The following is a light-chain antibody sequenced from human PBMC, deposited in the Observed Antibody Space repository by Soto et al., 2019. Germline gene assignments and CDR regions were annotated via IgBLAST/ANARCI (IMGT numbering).Light chain of an antibody. Sequence: QSVLTQPASVSGSPGQSITISCTGTTSDVGGYNYVSWYQQHPGKVPKLLIREVSNRPSGVSNRFSGSKSGNTASLTISGLQAEDEADYYCLSKTTSTTYVFGPGTKVTVL. V-gene: IGLV2-14*01. J-gene: IGLJ1*01. CDR1: TSDVGGYNY. CDR3: LSKTTSTTYV. CDR2: EVS.